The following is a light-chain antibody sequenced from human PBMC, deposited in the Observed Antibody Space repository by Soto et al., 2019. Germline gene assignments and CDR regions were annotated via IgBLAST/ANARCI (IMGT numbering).Light chain of an antibody. J-gene: IGKJ2*01. CDR2: GAS. Sequence: EIVLTQSPGTLSLSPGERATLSCRASQSVSSTYLAWYQQKPGQAPRLLIYGASSRATGIPDRFRGSASGTDFTLTINILEPEDFAIYYCQQYGDSRTFGQGTKLVIK. V-gene: IGKV3-20*01. CDR3: QQYGDSRT. CDR1: QSVSSTY.